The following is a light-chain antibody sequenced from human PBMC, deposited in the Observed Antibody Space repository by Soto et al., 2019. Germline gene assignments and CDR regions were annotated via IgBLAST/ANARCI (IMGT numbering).Light chain of an antibody. CDR1: QSISSY. CDR2: AAS. Sequence: DIQMTQSPSSLSASVGDRVTITCRASQSISSYLNWYQQKPGKAPKLLIYAASSLQSGVPSRFSGSGSGTDFTLTISSLQPEDFATYYCQQSYSTPWTVGQGTKLDIK. J-gene: IGKJ1*01. V-gene: IGKV1-39*01. CDR3: QQSYSTPWT.